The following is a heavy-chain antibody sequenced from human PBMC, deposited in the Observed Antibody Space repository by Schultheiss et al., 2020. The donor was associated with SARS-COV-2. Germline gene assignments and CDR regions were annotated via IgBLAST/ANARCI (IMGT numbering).Heavy chain of an antibody. CDR1: GGSFSSYY. J-gene: IGHJ4*02. Sequence: SETLSLTCAVYGGSFSSYYWSWIRQPPGKGLEWIGYIYYSGSTNYNPSLKSRVTISVDTSKNQFSLKLSSVTAADTAVYYCARHSAVTSELDYWGQGTLVTVSS. CDR2: IYYSGST. D-gene: IGHD4-17*01. CDR3: ARHSAVTSELDY. V-gene: IGHV4-59*08.